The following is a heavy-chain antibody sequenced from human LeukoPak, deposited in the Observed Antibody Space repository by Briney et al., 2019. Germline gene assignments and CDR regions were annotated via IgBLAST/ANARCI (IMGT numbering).Heavy chain of an antibody. CDR3: ARTELGGSGSYFYYYYYMDV. V-gene: IGHV1-2*02. D-gene: IGHD1-26*01. CDR1: GYTFTGYY. CDR2: INPNSGGT. J-gene: IGHJ6*03. Sequence: ASVKVSCKASGYTFTGYYMHWVRQAPGQGLEWMGWINPNSGGTNYAQKFQGRVTMTRDTSISTAYMELSRLRSDDTAVYYCARTELGGSGSYFYYYYYMDVWGKGTTVTVSS.